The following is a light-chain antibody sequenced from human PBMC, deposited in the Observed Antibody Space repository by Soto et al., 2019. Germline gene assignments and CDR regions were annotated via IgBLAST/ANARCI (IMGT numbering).Light chain of an antibody. J-gene: IGKJ1*01. CDR1: QSVSSSY. CDR3: QQYGSSSWT. CDR2: GTS. Sequence: EIVLTQSPGTLSLSPVERATLSCRASQSVSSSYLAWYQQKPGQAPRLLIYGTSSRATAIPDRFSGSGSGTDFTLTISRLEPEDFAVYYCQQYGSSSWTFGQGTKV. V-gene: IGKV3-20*01.